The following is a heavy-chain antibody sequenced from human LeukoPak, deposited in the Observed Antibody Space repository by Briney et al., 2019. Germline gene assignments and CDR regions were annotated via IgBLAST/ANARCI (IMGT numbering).Heavy chain of an antibody. CDR3: ARGSRFDY. V-gene: IGHV3-7*01. CDR2: IEHDGSEKQDGSEK. Sequence: GGSLRLSCAASGFTFSQYWMSWVRQAPGKGLEWVANIEHDGSEKQDGSEKNYVDSVKGRFTISRDNAKKSSDLQMTNLTAEDTAVYFCARGSRFDYWGQGAPVTVSS. J-gene: IGHJ4*02. CDR1: GFTFSQYW.